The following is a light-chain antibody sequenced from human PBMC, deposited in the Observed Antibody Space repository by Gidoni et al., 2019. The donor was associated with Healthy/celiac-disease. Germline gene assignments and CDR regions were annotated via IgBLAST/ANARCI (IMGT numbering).Light chain of an antibody. CDR2: AAS. V-gene: IGKV1-9*01. CDR3: QQLNSYLWT. Sequence: DIQLTQSPSFLSASVGDRVTITCRASQGVSSYLAWYQQKPGQAPKLLIYAASTLQSGVPSRFSGSGSGTDFTLTISSLQPEDFATYYCQQLNSYLWTFGQGTQVEIK. J-gene: IGKJ1*01. CDR1: QGVSSY.